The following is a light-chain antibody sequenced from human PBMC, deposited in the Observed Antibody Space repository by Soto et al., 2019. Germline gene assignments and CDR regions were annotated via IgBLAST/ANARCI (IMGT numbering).Light chain of an antibody. J-gene: IGKJ1*01. CDR3: QQYGSSLWT. Sequence: EIVLTQSPGTLSLSPGEEATLSCRASQSVDSNYLAWYQQKPGQTPRLIIYGASGRADGIPHRFSGSGSGTDFTLTISRLEPEDFAVYYCQQYGSSLWTFGQGTKVDI. V-gene: IGKV3-20*01. CDR1: QSVDSNY. CDR2: GAS.